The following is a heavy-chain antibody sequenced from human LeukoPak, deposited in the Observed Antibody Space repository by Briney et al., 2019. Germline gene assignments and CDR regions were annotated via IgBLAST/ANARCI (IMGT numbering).Heavy chain of an antibody. J-gene: IGHJ4*02. CDR1: GGSISSYY. CDR2: IYTSGST. Sequence: SETLSLTCTVSGGSISSYYWSWIRQPAGKGLEWIGRIYTSGSTNYNPSLKSRVTMSVDTPKNQFSLKLSSVTAADTAVYYCARGMYSGSYYYFDYWGQGTLVTVSS. V-gene: IGHV4-4*07. CDR3: ARGMYSGSYYYFDY. D-gene: IGHD1-26*01.